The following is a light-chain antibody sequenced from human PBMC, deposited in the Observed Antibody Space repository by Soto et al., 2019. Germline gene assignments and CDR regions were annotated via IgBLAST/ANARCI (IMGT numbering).Light chain of an antibody. CDR3: QQYASSPRRT. Sequence: EIVLTQSPVTLSLSPGEPSTLSCRASQRIGSTYLAWDQQKPGQAPRLLILGTSRRATGIPDRFRGSGSGTDFTLSISRLEPEDFAVYYCQQYASSPRRTFGGGTKVDIK. CDR1: QRIGSTY. CDR2: GTS. V-gene: IGKV3-20*01. J-gene: IGKJ4*01.